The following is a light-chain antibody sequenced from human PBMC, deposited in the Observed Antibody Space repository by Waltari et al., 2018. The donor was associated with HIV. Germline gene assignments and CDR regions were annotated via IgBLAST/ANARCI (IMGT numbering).Light chain of an antibody. CDR3: QQYSNSPLT. V-gene: IGKV3-15*01. Sequence: DIVMAQSPATLSVSPGETDPVSRRASQSVSNSFAWYQQKPGQAPKLLIYEASTIATGIAARFSGSGSGTDFTLTISSLQSEDFAVYYCQQYSNSPLTFGEGTKVEI. CDR1: QSVSNS. J-gene: IGKJ4*02. CDR2: EAS.